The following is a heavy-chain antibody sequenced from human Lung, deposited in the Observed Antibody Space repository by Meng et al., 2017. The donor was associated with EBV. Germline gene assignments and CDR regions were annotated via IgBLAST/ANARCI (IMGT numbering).Heavy chain of an antibody. Sequence: QLVEFGSELKKPGVPGKFSCKASGYTFSIYASNWVRQASGQGLEWMGWINTHTGNPAYGQGFTGRFVLSSDTSVSTANLQISSLKAEDTAVYYCARRGPYPDSSGFHWYFDLWGRGTLVTVSS. D-gene: IGHD3-22*01. V-gene: IGHV7-4-1*02. CDR1: GYTFSIYA. J-gene: IGHJ2*01. CDR3: ARRGPYPDSSGFHWYFDL. CDR2: INTHTGNP.